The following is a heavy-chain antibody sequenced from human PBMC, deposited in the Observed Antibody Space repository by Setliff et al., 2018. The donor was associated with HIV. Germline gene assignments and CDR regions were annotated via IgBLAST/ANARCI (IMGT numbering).Heavy chain of an antibody. CDR3: ARPGAEFDFWNGYFYYYYMDV. J-gene: IGHJ6*03. CDR2: ITSSSKSA. V-gene: IGHV3-21*06. D-gene: IGHD3-3*01. Sequence: GGSLRLSCAASGFTFNTYTMNWARQAPGKGPEWVSSITSSSKSAYYADAVKGRFTISRDNAKNLLYLQMTNLTAEDTATYYCARPGAEFDFWNGYFYYYYMDVWGKGTAVTVS. CDR1: GFTFNTYT.